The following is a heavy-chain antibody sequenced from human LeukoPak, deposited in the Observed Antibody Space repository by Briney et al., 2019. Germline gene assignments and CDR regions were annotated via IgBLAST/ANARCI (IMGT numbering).Heavy chain of an antibody. D-gene: IGHD5-12*01. CDR2: ISSSGNTR. V-gene: IGHV3-11*01. CDR1: GFSFSDYY. CDR3: ARAPDSGYEDN. Sequence: GGSLRLSCTASGFSFSDYYMNWIRQAPGKGLEWLSYISSSGNTRHHADSVKGRFTISRDNAKNSLYLQMDSLRPEDTAVYYCARAPDSGYEDNWGRGTLVTVSS. J-gene: IGHJ4*02.